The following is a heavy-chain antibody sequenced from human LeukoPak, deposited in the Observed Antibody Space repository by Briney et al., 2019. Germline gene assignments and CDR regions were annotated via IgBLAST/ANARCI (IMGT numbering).Heavy chain of an antibody. J-gene: IGHJ4*02. CDR3: AAYDILTGYYDFDY. CDR2: ISSSGSTI. D-gene: IGHD3-9*01. CDR1: GFTFSDYY. V-gene: IGHV3-11*04. Sequence: GGSLRLSCAASGFTFSDYYMSWIRQAPGKGLEWVSYISSSGSTIYYADSVKGRFTISRDNAKNSLYLQMNSLRAEDTAVYYCAAYDILTGYYDFDYWGQGTLVTVSS.